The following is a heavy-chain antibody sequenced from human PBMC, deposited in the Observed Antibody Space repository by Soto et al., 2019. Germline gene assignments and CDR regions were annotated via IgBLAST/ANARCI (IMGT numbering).Heavy chain of an antibody. V-gene: IGHV4-34*01. Sequence: SETLSLTCSDYRGSLSNYYLIWVRQPPGKGLEWFGEVNHSGAATYHSSLQSRMTISLDTANNQFSLKKPSVTAADTAMQFCTRAGRFSMSWFVPWGQGTQVTVSS. CDR1: RGSLSNYY. CDR2: VNHSGAA. CDR3: TRAGRFSMSWFVP. D-gene: IGHD3-3*01. J-gene: IGHJ5*02.